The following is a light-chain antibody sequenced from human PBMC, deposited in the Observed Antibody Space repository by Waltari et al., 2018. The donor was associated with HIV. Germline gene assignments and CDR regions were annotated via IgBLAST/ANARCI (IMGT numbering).Light chain of an antibody. V-gene: IGLV1-40*01. Sequence: QSVLTQPPSVSGAPGQRVTISCTGSSSNIGAGYDVHWYQQLPGTAPKLIKFGNNNRPPGVPNRCSGSKSGTSASLAVTGLQADDEADYYCQSYDRSLSGYVFGTGTKVTVL. CDR1: SSNIGAGYD. CDR2: GNN. J-gene: IGLJ1*01. CDR3: QSYDRSLSGYV.